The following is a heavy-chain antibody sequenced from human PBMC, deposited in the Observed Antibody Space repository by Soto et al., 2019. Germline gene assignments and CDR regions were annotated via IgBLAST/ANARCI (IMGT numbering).Heavy chain of an antibody. CDR2: IWYGGSSK. CDR1: GFTFSSYG. J-gene: IGHJ6*02. V-gene: IGHV3-33*01. Sequence: GGSLRLSCAASGFTFSSYGMHWVRQAPGKGLEWVAVIWYGGSSKYYADSVKGRFTISRDNSKNTLYLQMNSLRAEDKAVYYCATVEGLLTGRNYYDAMDVWGQGTTVTVSS. CDR3: ATVEGLLTGRNYYDAMDV.